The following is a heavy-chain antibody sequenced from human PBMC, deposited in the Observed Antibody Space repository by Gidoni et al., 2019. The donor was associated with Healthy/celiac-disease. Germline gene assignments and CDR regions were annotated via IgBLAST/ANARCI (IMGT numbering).Heavy chain of an antibody. CDR1: GFTFSSYG. D-gene: IGHD5-18*01. V-gene: IGHV3-33*01. Sequence: QVQLVESGGGVVQPGRSLSLSCAASGFTFSSYGMHWVRQAPGKGLEWVAVIWYDGSNKYYADSVKGRFTISRDNSKNTLYLQMNSLRAEDTAVYYCARDQTQLWFHTFDYWGQGTLVTVSS. CDR2: IWYDGSNK. CDR3: ARDQTQLWFHTFDY. J-gene: IGHJ4*02.